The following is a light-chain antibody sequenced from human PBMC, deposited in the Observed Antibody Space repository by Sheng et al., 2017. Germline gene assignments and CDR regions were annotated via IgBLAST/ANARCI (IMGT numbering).Light chain of an antibody. V-gene: IGKV3-20*01. J-gene: IGKJ4*01. CDR1: QSVSSSY. CDR2: GAS. Sequence: EIVLTQSPGTLSLSPGERATLSCRASQSVSSSYFAWYQQKPGQAPRLLIYGASNRATGIPDRFSGSGSGTDFTLTISRLEPEDFAVYYCQQYGSSPPVTFGGGTKVEIK. CDR3: QQYGSSPPVT.